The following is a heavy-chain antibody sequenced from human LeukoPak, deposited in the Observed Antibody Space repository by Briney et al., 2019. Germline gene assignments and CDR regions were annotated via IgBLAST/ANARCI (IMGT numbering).Heavy chain of an antibody. CDR1: GFTFSSYW. CDR2: ITSDGSST. CDR3: ARDLTGAVFDF. V-gene: IGHV3-74*01. J-gene: IGHJ4*02. D-gene: IGHD1-26*01. Sequence: GGSLRPSCAASGFTFSSYWMHWVRQAPGKGLVCVSRITSDGSSTSYADSVRGRFTISRDNAKNTVYLQMSDLRAEDTAVYYCARDLTGAVFDFWGQGTLVTVSS.